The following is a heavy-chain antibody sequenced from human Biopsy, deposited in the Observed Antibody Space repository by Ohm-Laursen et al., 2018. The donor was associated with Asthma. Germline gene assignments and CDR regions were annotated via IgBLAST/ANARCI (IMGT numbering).Heavy chain of an antibody. J-gene: IGHJ4*02. Sequence: SDTLSLTCTVSGRSISSSRYYWGWIRQTPGKGLEWIGSIYYSGNTYYNPSVKSRVTISEDASKIQFSLKLSSVTATDTAVYYCANTIGGVAADYWGQGTLVTVSS. V-gene: IGHV4-39*01. D-gene: IGHD3-16*01. CDR3: ANTIGGVAADY. CDR1: GRSISSSRYY. CDR2: IYYSGNT.